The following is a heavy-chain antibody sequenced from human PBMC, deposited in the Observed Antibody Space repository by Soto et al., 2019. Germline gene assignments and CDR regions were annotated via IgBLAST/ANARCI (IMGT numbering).Heavy chain of an antibody. CDR2: IYYSGST. J-gene: IGHJ3*02. CDR3: ARDLYSSSSDSFDI. V-gene: IGHV4-59*01. D-gene: IGHD6-13*01. Sequence: ETLSLTCTVSGGSISSYYWSWIRQPPGTGLEWIGYIYYSGSTNYNPSLKSRVTISVDTSKNQFSLKLSSVTAADTAVYYCARDLYSSSSDSFDIWGQGTMVTVSS. CDR1: GGSISSYY.